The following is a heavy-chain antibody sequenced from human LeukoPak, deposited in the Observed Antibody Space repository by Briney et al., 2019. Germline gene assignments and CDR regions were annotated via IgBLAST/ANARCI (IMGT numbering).Heavy chain of an antibody. D-gene: IGHD4-17*01. Sequence: GRSLRLSCAASGFTFSTYSMLWVRQAPGKGLQWVAVISYDGSDKYYADSVKGRFTISRDNSKSTVYLQMSTLTAEDTAVYYCARPNYGSHWGYFDYWGQGTLVTVSS. V-gene: IGHV3-30*04. J-gene: IGHJ4*02. CDR2: ISYDGSDK. CDR1: GFTFSTYS. CDR3: ARPNYGSHWGYFDY.